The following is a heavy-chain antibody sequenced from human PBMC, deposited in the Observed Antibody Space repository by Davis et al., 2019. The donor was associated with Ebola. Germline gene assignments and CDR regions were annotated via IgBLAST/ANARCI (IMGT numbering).Heavy chain of an antibody. CDR2: ISGSGGST. Sequence: PGGSLRLSCAASGFTFSSYSMNWVRQAPGKGLEWVSAISGSGGSTYYADSVKGRFTISRDNAKNSLYLQMNSLRDEDTAMYYCARVGSDFDIWGQGTMVTVSS. CDR3: ARVGSDFDI. D-gene: IGHD1-26*01. J-gene: IGHJ3*02. V-gene: IGHV3-48*02. CDR1: GFTFSSYS.